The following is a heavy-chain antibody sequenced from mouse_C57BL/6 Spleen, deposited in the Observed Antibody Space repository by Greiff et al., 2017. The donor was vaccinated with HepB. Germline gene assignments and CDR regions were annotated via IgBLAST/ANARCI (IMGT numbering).Heavy chain of an antibody. J-gene: IGHJ3*01. D-gene: IGHD2-3*01. Sequence: QVQLQQPGAELVKPGASVKLSCKASGYTFTSYWMHWVKQRPGRGLEWIGRIDPNSGGTKYNEKFKSKATLTVDKPSSTAYMQLSSLTSEDSADYSGAKRGYDGEEGWFAYWGQGTLVTVSA. CDR3: AKRGYDGEEGWFAY. V-gene: IGHV1-72*01. CDR1: GYTFTSYW. CDR2: IDPNSGGT.